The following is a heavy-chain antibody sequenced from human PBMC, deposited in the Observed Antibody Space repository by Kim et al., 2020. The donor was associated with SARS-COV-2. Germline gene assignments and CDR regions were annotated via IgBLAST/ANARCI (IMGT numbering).Heavy chain of an antibody. CDR1: GYTFTSYG. CDR2: ISAYNGNT. Sequence: ASVKVSCKASGYTFTSYGISWVRQAPGQGLEWMGWISAYNGNTNYAQKLQGRVTMTTDTSTSTAYMELRSLRSDDTAVYYCARVLQYYYGSGSFHPADYWGQGTLVTVSS. CDR3: ARVLQYYYGSGSFHPADY. D-gene: IGHD3-10*01. J-gene: IGHJ4*02. V-gene: IGHV1-18*01.